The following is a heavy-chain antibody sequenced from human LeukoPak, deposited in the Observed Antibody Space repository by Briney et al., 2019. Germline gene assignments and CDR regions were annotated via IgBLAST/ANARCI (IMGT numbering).Heavy chain of an antibody. CDR3: ARVAVVVITIDY. D-gene: IGHD3-22*01. CDR2: IYYSGNT. V-gene: IGHV4-30-4*01. CDR1: GGSISSGDYY. Sequence: TLSLTCTVSGGSISSGDYYWSWIRQPPGKGLEWIGYIYYSGNTYYNPSIKSRVTISVDTSRNQFSLKLSSVTAADTAVYYCARVAVVVITIDYWGQGTLVTVSS. J-gene: IGHJ4*02.